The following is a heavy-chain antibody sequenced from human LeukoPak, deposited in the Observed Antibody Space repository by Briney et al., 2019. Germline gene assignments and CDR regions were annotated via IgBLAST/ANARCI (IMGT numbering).Heavy chain of an antibody. D-gene: IGHD5-24*01. CDR2: IYFTPGRF. CDR3: ARELGVGIHNYNMDI. J-gene: IGHJ6*03. V-gene: IGHV4-59*01. CDR1: GGPITNYF. Sequence: SETLSLTCTVSGGPITNYFWSWIRQPPGKGLEWIGYIYFTPGRFYYNPALKSRVSMSLDTSRSQFSLNLTSVTAADMAAYYSARELGVGIHNYNMDIWGRGTPVTVSS.